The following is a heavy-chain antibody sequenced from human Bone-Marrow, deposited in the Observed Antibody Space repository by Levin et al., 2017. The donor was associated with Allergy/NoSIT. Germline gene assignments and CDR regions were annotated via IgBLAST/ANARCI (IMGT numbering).Heavy chain of an antibody. J-gene: IGHJ4*02. CDR2: IKSKTDGGTT. Sequence: GGSLRLSCAASGFTFSNAWMSWVRQAPGKGLEWVGRIKSKTDGGTTDYAAPVKGRFTISRDDSKNTLYLQMNSLKTEDTAVYYCTTDGRTECGGSCYSKPAKYYFDYWGQGTLVTVSS. D-gene: IGHD2-15*01. CDR1: GFTFSNAW. CDR3: TTDGRTECGGSCYSKPAKYYFDY. V-gene: IGHV3-15*01.